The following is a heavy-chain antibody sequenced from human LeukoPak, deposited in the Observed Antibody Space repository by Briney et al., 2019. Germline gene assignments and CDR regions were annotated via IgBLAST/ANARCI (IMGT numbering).Heavy chain of an antibody. J-gene: IGHJ4*02. CDR2: ITSSSNYI. V-gene: IGHV3-21*03. Sequence: PGGSLRLSCAASGFTFSSYNMNWVRQAPGKGLEWVPSITSSSNYIYYADSVKGRFTISRDNAKNSVYLQMNSPRAEDTTVYYCARDCWDYGSGSYCGIDYWGQGTLVTVSS. CDR1: GFTFSSYN. CDR3: ARDCWDYGSGSYCGIDY. D-gene: IGHD3-10*01.